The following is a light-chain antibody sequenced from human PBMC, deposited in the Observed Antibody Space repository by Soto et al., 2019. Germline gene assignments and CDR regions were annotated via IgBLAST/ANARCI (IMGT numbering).Light chain of an antibody. Sequence: QSVLTQPPSASGTPGQSVTIPCTGTSSDVGDYNYVSWYQQHPGKAPKLVIYEVSRRPSGVPDRFSGSKSGNTASLTVSGLQAEDEADYYCSSNAGSNNLVFGGGTKLTLL. V-gene: IGLV2-8*01. J-gene: IGLJ2*01. CDR3: SSNAGSNNLV. CDR2: EVS. CDR1: SSDVGDYNY.